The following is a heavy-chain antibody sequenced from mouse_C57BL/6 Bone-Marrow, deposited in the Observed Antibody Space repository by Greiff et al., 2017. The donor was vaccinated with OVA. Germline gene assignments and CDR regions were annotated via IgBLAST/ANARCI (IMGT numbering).Heavy chain of an antibody. CDR1: GYTFTSYG. V-gene: IGHV1-81*01. J-gene: IGHJ2*01. D-gene: IGHD1-1*02. CDR2: IYPRSGNT. Sequence: QVQLQQSGAELARPGASVKLSCKASGYTFTSYGISWVKQRTGQGLEWIGEIYPRSGNTYYNEKFKGKATLTADQSSSTAYMELRSLTSEDSAVYFCARWDRILWYYFDYWGQGTTLTVSS. CDR3: ARWDRILWYYFDY.